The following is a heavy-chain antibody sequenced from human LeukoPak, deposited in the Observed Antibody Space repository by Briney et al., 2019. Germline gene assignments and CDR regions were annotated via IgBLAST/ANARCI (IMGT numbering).Heavy chain of an antibody. CDR3: ARGGITGTTRGPTRLNDAFDI. CDR2: INPNNGGT. J-gene: IGHJ3*02. V-gene: IGHV1-2*04. CDR1: GYTFTGYY. Sequence: EASVKVSCKASGYTFTGYYIHWVRQAPGQGLEWMGRINPNNGGTNYAQKFQGWVTMTRDTSISTAYMELSRLRSDDTAVYYCARGGITGTTRGPTRLNDAFDIWGQGTMVTVSS. D-gene: IGHD1-20*01.